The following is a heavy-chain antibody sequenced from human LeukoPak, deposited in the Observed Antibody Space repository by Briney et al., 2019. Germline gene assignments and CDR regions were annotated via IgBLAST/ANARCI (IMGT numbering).Heavy chain of an antibody. Sequence: SETLSLTCTVSGGSISSGDYYWSWIRQPPGKGLEWIGYIYYSGSTYYNPSLKSRVTISVDTSKNQFSLKLSSVTAADTAVYYCARETTVVTQRYFDLWGRGTLVTVSS. V-gene: IGHV4-30-4*01. CDR3: ARETTVVTQRYFDL. D-gene: IGHD4-23*01. CDR2: IYYSGST. CDR1: GGSISSGDYY. J-gene: IGHJ2*01.